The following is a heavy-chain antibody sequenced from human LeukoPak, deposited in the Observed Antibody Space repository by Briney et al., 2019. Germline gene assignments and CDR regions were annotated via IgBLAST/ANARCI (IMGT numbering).Heavy chain of an antibody. J-gene: IGHJ6*02. CDR2: ISSSSSYI. CDR3: ARDNLNNRGMDV. Sequence: GGSLRLSCAASGFTFSSYSMNWVRQAPGKGLEWVSSISSSSSYIYYADSVKGRFTIFRDNAKNSLYLQMNSLRAEDTAVYYCARDNLNNRGMDVWGQGTTVTVSS. CDR1: GFTFSSYS. V-gene: IGHV3-21*01. D-gene: IGHD1-14*01.